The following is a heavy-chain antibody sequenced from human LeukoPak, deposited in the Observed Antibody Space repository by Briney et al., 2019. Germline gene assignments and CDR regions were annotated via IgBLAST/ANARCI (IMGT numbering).Heavy chain of an antibody. V-gene: IGHV3-53*01. CDR3: ARVPDGYNLGTYFDP. J-gene: IGHJ5*02. CDR1: GFTVSSNY. D-gene: IGHD5-24*01. Sequence: GGSLGLSCAASGFTVSSNYMNWVRQAPGKGLDWVSVIYTAGSTYYADSVKGRFTISRDNSKNTVYLQMNSLRAEDTAVYYCARVPDGYNLGTYFDPWGQGTLVTVSS. CDR2: IYTAGST.